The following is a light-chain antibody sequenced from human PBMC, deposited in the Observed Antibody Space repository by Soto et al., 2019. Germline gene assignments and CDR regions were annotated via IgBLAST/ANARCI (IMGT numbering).Light chain of an antibody. Sequence: DIQMTQSPSTLSASVGDRVTIACRASQNIGRWLAWYQQKPRKAPKLLIYDAFSLETGAPSRFSGGGSGTEFTLTISSLQPDDFATYYCQHYNFYSPWMFGQGTRVEVK. CDR1: QNIGRW. V-gene: IGKV1-5*01. CDR3: QHYNFYSPWM. J-gene: IGKJ1*01. CDR2: DAF.